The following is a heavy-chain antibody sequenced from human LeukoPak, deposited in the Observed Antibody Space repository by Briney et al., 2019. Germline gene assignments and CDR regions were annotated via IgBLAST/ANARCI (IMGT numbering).Heavy chain of an antibody. D-gene: IGHD6-13*01. J-gene: IGHJ4*02. V-gene: IGHV4-59*01. CDR1: GGSTSSYY. Sequence: SETLSLTCTVSGGSTSSYYWSWIRRPPGKGLEWIGYIYYSGSTNYNPSLKSRVTISVDTSKNQFSLKLSSVTAADTAVYYCASGSIAAAGTPFDYWGQGTLVTVSS. CDR2: IYYSGST. CDR3: ASGSIAAAGTPFDY.